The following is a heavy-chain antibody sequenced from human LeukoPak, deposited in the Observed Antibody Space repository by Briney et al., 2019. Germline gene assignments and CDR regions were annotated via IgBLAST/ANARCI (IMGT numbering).Heavy chain of an antibody. CDR1: GASISSSSYY. D-gene: IGHD3-22*01. J-gene: IGHJ4*02. Sequence: SETLSLTCTVSGASISSSSYYWGWIRQPPGKGLEWIGSIYYSGSTYYNPSLRSRVTISVDTSKNQFSLKLSSVTAADTAVYYCARHGSAYHYFDYLCQGNLVTVSS. V-gene: IGHV4-39*01. CDR3: ARHGSAYHYFDY. CDR2: IYYSGST.